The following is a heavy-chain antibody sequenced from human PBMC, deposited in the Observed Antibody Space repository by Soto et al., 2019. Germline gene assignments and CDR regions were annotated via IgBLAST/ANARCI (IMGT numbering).Heavy chain of an antibody. CDR3: ARGLIIWIHYSRGWYYYDP. V-gene: IGHV4-34*01. J-gene: IGHJ5*02. CDR2: INHSGSA. Sequence: PSETLSLTCDVCGGSFSDYIWTWIRQTPGKGLQWIGQINHSGSANYNPSLKSRVTISVHTSSSQFSLELSSVTAADTAVYYCARGLIIWIHYSRGWYYYDPWGQAIQVTGSS. D-gene: IGHD6-19*01. CDR1: GGSFSDYI.